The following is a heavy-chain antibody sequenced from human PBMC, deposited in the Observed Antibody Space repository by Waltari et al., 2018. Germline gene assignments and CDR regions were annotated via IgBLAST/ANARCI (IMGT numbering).Heavy chain of an antibody. CDR3: ARGRSYGMDV. J-gene: IGHJ6*02. Sequence: QVQLMESGGGVVQPGQSLRLSSAASGFAFNKFIFHWVRQAPGKGLEWVASILKDGSDTKCADSVRGRFSISRDNSENTVYLQMDTLNIEDTGVYYCARGRSYGMDVWGQGTAVTVSS. V-gene: IGHV3-30*03. CDR2: ILKDGSDT. CDR1: GFAFNKFI.